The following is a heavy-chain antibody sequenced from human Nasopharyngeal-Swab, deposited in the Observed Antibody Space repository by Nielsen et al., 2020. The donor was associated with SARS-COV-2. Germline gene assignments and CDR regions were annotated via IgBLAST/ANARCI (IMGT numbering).Heavy chain of an antibody. CDR2: IYSGGSG. CDR3: ARSRLPGVFSVTASWYFDL. D-gene: IGHD2-21*02. J-gene: IGHJ2*01. Sequence: VRQMPGKGLAWVSVIYSGGSGHYADSVKGRFTISRDNSKNALYLQMNSLRAEDTAVYYCARSRLPGVFSVTASWYFDLWGRGTLVTVSS. V-gene: IGHV3-53*01.